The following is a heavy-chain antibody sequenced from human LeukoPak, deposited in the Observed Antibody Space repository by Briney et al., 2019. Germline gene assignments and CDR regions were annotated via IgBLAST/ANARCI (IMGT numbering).Heavy chain of an antibody. D-gene: IGHD6-19*01. CDR3: ARPTNSSGWYGAFQH. V-gene: IGHV7-4-1*02. CDR1: GYTFTSYA. J-gene: IGHJ1*01. Sequence: ASVKVSCKASGYTFTSYAMNWVRQAPGQGLEWMGWINTNTGNPTYAQGFTGRFVFSLDTSVSTAYLQISSLKAEDTAVYYCARPTNSSGWYGAFQHWGQGTLVTVSS. CDR2: INTNTGNP.